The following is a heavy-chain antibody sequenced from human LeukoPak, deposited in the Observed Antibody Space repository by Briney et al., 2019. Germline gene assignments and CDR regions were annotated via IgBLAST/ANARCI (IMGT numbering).Heavy chain of an antibody. CDR1: GYTFTSYA. J-gene: IGHJ5*02. Sequence: ASVKVSCKASGYTFTSYAMSWVRQAPGQGLEWMGWINTNTGNPTYAQGFTGRFVFSLDTSVSTAYLQISSLKAEDTAVYYCARDPGITVVRGVRGTNWFDPWGQGTLVTVSS. V-gene: IGHV7-4-1*02. D-gene: IGHD3-10*01. CDR3: ARDPGITVVRGVRGTNWFDP. CDR2: INTNTGNP.